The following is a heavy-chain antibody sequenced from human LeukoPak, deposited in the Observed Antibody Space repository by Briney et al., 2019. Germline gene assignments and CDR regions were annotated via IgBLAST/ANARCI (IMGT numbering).Heavy chain of an antibody. CDR3: ARDPQDIVVVSAAIGPWFDP. V-gene: IGHV1-18*01. CDR1: GYTFTSYG. CDR2: ISAYNGNT. D-gene: IGHD2-2*01. J-gene: IGHJ5*02. Sequence: ASVKVSCKASGYTFTSYGISWVRQAPGQGLEWMGWISAYNGNTNYAQKLQGRVTMTTDTSTSTAYMELRSLRSDDTAVYYCARDPQDIVVVSAAIGPWFDPWGEGTLVTVSS.